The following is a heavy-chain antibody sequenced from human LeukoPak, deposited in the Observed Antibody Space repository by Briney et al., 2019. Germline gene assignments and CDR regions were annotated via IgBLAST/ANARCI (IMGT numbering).Heavy chain of an antibody. CDR1: GGSISSGSYY. D-gene: IGHD6-19*01. Sequence: PSQTLSLTCTVSGGSISSGSYYWSWIRQPAGEGLEWIGRIYTSGSTNYNPSLKSRVTISVDTSKNQFSLKLSSVTAADTAVYYCARGRYSSGWLGYWGQGTLVTVSS. V-gene: IGHV4-61*02. CDR2: IYTSGST. J-gene: IGHJ4*02. CDR3: ARGRYSSGWLGY.